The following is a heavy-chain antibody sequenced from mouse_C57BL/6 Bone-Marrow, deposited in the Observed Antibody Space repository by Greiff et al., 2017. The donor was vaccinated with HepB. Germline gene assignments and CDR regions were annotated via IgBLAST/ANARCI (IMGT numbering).Heavy chain of an antibody. J-gene: IGHJ2*01. D-gene: IGHD2-2*01. CDR3: ARSTMFTTYFGY. CDR2: IWSDGST. CDR1: GFSLTSYG. V-gene: IGHV2-6*03. Sequence: VKLVESGPGLVAPSQSLSITCTVSGFSLTSYGVHWVRQPPGKGLEWLVVIWSDGSTTYNSALNSRLSISKDNTKSQVFLKMNSLQTDDTAMYYCARSTMFTTYFGYWGPGATLTVSS.